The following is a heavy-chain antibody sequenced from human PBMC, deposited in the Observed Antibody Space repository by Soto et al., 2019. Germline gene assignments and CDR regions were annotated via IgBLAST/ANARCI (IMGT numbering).Heavy chain of an antibody. CDR2: IYWNDDN. Sequence: SGPTLVNPTQTLTLTCTFSWFSLSTSVVVVGLILQPPGNSLEWLALIYWNDDNRYSPSLNSMLTITKYTSKNQVFLTMTNMSPVDTXTXCCAHTRLGGAAIGLFDYWGQGTLVTVSS. D-gene: IGHD2-2*02. V-gene: IGHV2-5*01. CDR1: WFSLSTSVVV. J-gene: IGHJ4*02. CDR3: AHTRLGGAAIGLFDY.